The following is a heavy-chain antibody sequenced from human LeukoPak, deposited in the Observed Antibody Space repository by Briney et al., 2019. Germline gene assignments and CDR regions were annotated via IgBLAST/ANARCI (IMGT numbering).Heavy chain of an antibody. CDR2: VSGSGDNT. CDR1: GFTFNNYA. V-gene: IGHV3-23*01. CDR3: PRKYDASGYFDY. J-gene: IGHJ4*02. Sequence: PGGSLRLSCAASGFTFNNYAMTWVRQAPGKGLEWVSVVSGSGDNTNYADSVKGRFTISRDNSENTLFLQMNSLRTEDTAVYYCPRKYDASGYFDYWGRGALVTVSS. D-gene: IGHD3-22*01.